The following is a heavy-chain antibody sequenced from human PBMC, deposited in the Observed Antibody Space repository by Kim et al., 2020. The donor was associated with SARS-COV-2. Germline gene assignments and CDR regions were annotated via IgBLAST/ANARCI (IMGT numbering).Heavy chain of an antibody. CDR1: GFTFSSYG. V-gene: IGHV3-30*18. J-gene: IGHJ6*02. Sequence: GGSLRLSCAASGFTFSSYGMHWVRQAPGKGLEWVAVISYDGSNKYYSDSVNGRFTIARDNSKNTLYLQMNSLKAEDTAVYYCAKVAAAADIYYYYGMDVWGQGTTVPVSS. D-gene: IGHD6-13*01. CDR3: AKVAAAADIYYYYGMDV. CDR2: ISYDGSNK.